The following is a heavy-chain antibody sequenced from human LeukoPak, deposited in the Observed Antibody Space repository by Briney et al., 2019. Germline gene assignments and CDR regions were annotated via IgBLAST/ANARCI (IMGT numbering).Heavy chain of an antibody. CDR1: GFTFSDYY. D-gene: IGHD6-6*01. V-gene: IGHV3-11*01. CDR2: ISSSGSPI. Sequence: PGGSLRLSCATSGFTFSDYYMSWIRQAPGKGLEWVSYISSSGSPIYYADSVKGRFTISRDNSKNTLYLLLNSLRAEDTAVYYCAKDLREYTSSPRNAFHIWGQGTMVTVSS. CDR3: AKDLREYTSSPRNAFHI. J-gene: IGHJ3*02.